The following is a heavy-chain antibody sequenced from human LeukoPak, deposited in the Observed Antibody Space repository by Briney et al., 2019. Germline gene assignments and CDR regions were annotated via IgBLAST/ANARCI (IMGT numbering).Heavy chain of an antibody. J-gene: IGHJ4*02. CDR2: IYHSAST. CDR3: AGRAQPFDN. Sequence: SETLSLTCAVSGYSISSAYYWGWIRQPPGKGPEWIGNIYHSASTYYNPSLKSRVTISLDTSKNQFSLKLSSVTAADTAVYYCAGRAQPFDNWGQGTLVTVSS. D-gene: IGHD1-1*01. V-gene: IGHV4-38-2*01. CDR1: GYSISSAYY.